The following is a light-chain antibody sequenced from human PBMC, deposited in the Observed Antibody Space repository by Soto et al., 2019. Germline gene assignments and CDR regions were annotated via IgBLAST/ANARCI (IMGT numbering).Light chain of an antibody. Sequence: EIVLTQSPGTLSLSPGERATLSCRASQSVTSAFLAWYQQKPGQSPRLLISGASNRATGIPDRFSASGSGTDFTLTISRLESEDFAVYYCQQYGSAPLTFGGGTKVEIK. CDR2: GAS. J-gene: IGKJ4*01. CDR1: QSVTSAF. CDR3: QQYGSAPLT. V-gene: IGKV3-20*01.